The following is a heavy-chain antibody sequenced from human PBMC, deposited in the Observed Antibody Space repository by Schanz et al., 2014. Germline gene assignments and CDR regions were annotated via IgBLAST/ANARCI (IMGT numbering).Heavy chain of an antibody. J-gene: IGHJ4*02. CDR1: GFTFSAYA. D-gene: IGHD6-19*01. CDR2: ISASGGTT. CDR3: AASSGWHPSTDY. V-gene: IGHV3-23*04. Sequence: EVQLVESGGGLVKPGGSLRLSCATSGFTFSAYAMTWVRQIPGKGLEWVSAISASGGTTYYADSVKGRFTISRDNSKNTLYLQMNSLRVEDTAVYYCAASSGWHPSTDYWGQGTLVTVSS.